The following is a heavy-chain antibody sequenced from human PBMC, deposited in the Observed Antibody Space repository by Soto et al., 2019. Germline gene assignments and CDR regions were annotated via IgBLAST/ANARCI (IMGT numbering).Heavy chain of an antibody. D-gene: IGHD3-10*01. Sequence: ASVKVSCKASGYTFTSYGITWVRQAPGQGFEWMGWVSSYNDKTVYAQKVQGRVTTTTDTSTSTAYMELRSLRSDDTAMYYCASGDSGYYFDSWGQGTLVTVSS. CDR1: GYTFTSYG. CDR2: VSSYNDKT. CDR3: ASGDSGYYFDS. J-gene: IGHJ4*02. V-gene: IGHV1-18*04.